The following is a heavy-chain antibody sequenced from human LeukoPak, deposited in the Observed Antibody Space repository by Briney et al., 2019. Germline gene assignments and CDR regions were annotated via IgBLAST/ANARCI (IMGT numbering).Heavy chain of an antibody. V-gene: IGHV3-73*01. J-gene: IGHJ5*02. CDR1: GFTFGDYA. CDR3: TRDSGTYNWLDP. CDR2: IDKKDNFYAT. D-gene: IGHD1-26*01. Sequence: PGGSLRLSCTASGFTFGDYAMSWFRQAPGKGLEWVGHIDKKDNFYATTSAASVTGRFTISRDDSKNTAYLQMNSLKTEDTALYYCTRDSGTYNWLDPWGQGTLVTVSS.